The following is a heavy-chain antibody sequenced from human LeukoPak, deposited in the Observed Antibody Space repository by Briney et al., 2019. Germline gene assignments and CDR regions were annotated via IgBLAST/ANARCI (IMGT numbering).Heavy chain of an antibody. J-gene: IGHJ4*02. Sequence: SETLSLTCTVSGGSISSSSYYWGRIRQPPGKGLEWIVSIYYSGSTYYNPSLKSRVAISVDTSKNQFSLKLSSVTPADTAVYVCAGHFDIFTMDYWAQGTLVTVSS. V-gene: IGHV4-39*01. CDR2: IYYSGST. D-gene: IGHD3-9*01. CDR3: AGHFDIFTMDY. CDR1: GGSISSSSYY.